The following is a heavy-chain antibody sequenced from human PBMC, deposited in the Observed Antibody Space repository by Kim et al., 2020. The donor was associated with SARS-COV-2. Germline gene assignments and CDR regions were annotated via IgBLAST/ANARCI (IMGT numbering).Heavy chain of an antibody. CDR1: GFSISGFW. D-gene: IGHD3-16*01. CDR2: IKYDGTYT. Sequence: GGSLRLSCAASGFSISGFWMHWVRQVPGKGLVWVARIKYDGTYTTYVDSVKGRFTISRDNAKNTLSLQMNSLRVEDTAVYYCARDDYFSLGGQGTLVTVS. CDR3: ARDDYFSL. J-gene: IGHJ4*02. V-gene: IGHV3-74*03.